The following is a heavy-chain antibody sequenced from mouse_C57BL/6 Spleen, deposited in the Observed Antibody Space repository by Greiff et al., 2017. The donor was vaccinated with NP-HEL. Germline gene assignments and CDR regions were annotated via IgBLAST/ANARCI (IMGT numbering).Heavy chain of an antibody. V-gene: IGHV5-4*01. CDR3: AREWGNYLDY. CDR2: ISDGGSYT. Sequence: EVQWVESGGGLVKPGGSLKLSCAASGFTFSSYAMSWVRQTPEKRLEWVATISDGGSYTYYPDNVKGRFTISRDNAKNNLYLQMSHLKSEDTAMYYCAREWGNYLDYWGQGTTLTVSS. J-gene: IGHJ2*01. CDR1: GFTFSSYA.